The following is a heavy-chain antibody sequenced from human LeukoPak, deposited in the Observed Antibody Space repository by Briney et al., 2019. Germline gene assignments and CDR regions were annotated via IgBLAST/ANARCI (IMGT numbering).Heavy chain of an antibody. Sequence: PGGSLRLSCAVSGFTFSSYWMSWVRQAPGKGLEWVANIKNDGSVKYYVDSVKGRFTISRDNAKNSLYLQMNSLRAEDTAVYFCARDESYSSDYWGQGTLVTVSS. CDR3: ARDESYSSDY. CDR2: IKNDGSVK. V-gene: IGHV3-7*05. D-gene: IGHD6-13*01. CDR1: GFTFSSYW. J-gene: IGHJ4*02.